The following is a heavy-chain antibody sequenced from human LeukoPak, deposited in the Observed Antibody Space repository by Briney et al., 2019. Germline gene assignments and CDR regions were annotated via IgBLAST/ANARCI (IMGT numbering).Heavy chain of an antibody. CDR2: IYSSGST. CDR1: GGSISSYY. V-gene: IGHV4-59*01. Sequence: SETLSLTCTVSGGSISSYYWSWIRQPPGKGLECIGYIYSSGSTNYNPSLKSRVTISVDTSKNQFSLKLSSVTAADTAVYYCARERMVRGVTGSFDYWGQGTLVTVSS. J-gene: IGHJ4*02. CDR3: ARERMVRGVTGSFDY. D-gene: IGHD3-10*01.